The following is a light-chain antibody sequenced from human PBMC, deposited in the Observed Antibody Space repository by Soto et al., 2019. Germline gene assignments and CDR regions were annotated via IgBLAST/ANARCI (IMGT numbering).Light chain of an antibody. V-gene: IGLV1-44*01. CDR3: AAWDDSLNGHVI. CDR1: SSNIGSNT. CDR2: SNN. J-gene: IGLJ2*01. Sequence: QLVLTQPPSASGTPGQRVTISCSGSSSNIGSNTVNWYQQLPGTAPKLLIYSNNQRPSGVPDRFSGSKSGTSASLAISGVQSEDEADYYCAAWDDSLNGHVIFGGGTKLTVL.